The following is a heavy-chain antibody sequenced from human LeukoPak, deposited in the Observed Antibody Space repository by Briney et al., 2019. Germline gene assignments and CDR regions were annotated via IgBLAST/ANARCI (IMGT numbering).Heavy chain of an antibody. CDR2: IYYSGST. Sequence: KPSETLSLTCSVSGGSISSYYWGWIRQPPGKGLEWIGSIYYSGSTYYNPSLKSRVTISVDTSKNQFSLKLSSVTAADTAVYYCARPAGYSSGWYDYWGQGTLVTVSS. CDR1: GGSISSYY. J-gene: IGHJ4*02. CDR3: ARPAGYSSGWYDY. V-gene: IGHV4-39*01. D-gene: IGHD6-19*01.